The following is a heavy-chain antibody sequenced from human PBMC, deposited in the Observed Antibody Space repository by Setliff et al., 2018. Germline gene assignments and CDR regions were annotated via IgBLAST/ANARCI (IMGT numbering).Heavy chain of an antibody. CDR1: GGSISSYY. CDR3: ARIAYGSGSYYFDY. V-gene: IGHV4-59*08. CDR2: IDYSGST. J-gene: IGHJ4*02. D-gene: IGHD3-10*01. Sequence: LSLTCTVSGGSISSYYWSWIRQPPGKGLEWIGYIDYSGSTNYNPSLKSRVTISLDTSKSQFSLNLSSVTAADTAVYYCARIAYGSGSYYFDYWGQGTLVTVSS.